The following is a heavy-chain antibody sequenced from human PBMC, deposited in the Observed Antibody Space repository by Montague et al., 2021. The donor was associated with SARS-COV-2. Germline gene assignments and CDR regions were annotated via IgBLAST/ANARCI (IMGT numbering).Heavy chain of an antibody. D-gene: IGHD1-14*01. CDR1: GGSFSGYY. V-gene: IGHV4-34*01. Sequence: SETLSLTCAVYGGSFSGYYWSWIRQPPGKGLEWIGEINHSGSTNYNPSLKSRVTISVDTSKNQFCLKLSSVTAADTAVYYCARSKPVSSFYYYYGMDVWGQGTTVTVSS. CDR2: INHSGST. J-gene: IGHJ6*02. CDR3: ARSKPVSSFYYYYGMDV.